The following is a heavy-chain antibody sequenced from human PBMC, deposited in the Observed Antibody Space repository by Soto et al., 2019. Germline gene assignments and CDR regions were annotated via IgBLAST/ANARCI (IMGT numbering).Heavy chain of an antibody. CDR2: ISGSGGST. V-gene: IGHV3-23*01. D-gene: IGHD3-3*01. Sequence: PGGSLRLSCAASGFTFSSYAMSWVRQAPGKGLEWVSAISGSGGSTYYADSVKGRFTISRDNSKNTLYLQMNSLRAEDTAVYYCAKDLRDFWSGEVTDAFDIWGQGTMVTVSS. J-gene: IGHJ3*02. CDR3: AKDLRDFWSGEVTDAFDI. CDR1: GFTFSSYA.